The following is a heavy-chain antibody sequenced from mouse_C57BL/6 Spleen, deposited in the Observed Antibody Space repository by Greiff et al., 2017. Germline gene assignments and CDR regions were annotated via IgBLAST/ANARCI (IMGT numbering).Heavy chain of an antibody. V-gene: IGHV1-82*01. CDR3: ARSGSRSFYAMDY. J-gene: IGHJ4*01. D-gene: IGHD1-1*01. CDR1: GYAFSSSW. Sequence: VKLMESGPELVKPGASVKISCKASGYAFSSSWMNWVKQRPGKGLEWIGRIYPGDGDTNYNGKFKGKATLTADKSSSTAYMQLSSLTSEDSAVYFCARSGSRSFYAMDYWGQGTSVTVSS. CDR2: IYPGDGDT.